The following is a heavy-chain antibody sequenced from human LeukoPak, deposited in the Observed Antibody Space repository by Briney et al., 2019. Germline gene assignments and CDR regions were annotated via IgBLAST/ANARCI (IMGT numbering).Heavy chain of an antibody. V-gene: IGHV4-59*01. CDR2: ISYTEST. Sequence: PSETLSLTWTVSGGSISPYFWSWMRQTPGKGLEWIGYISYTESTNYNPALKSRVTISVDTSKNQFSLQLTSVTAADTAVYYCARDDYRGVTNFDPWGQGTLVTVSS. CDR1: GGSISPYF. J-gene: IGHJ5*02. D-gene: IGHD3-10*01. CDR3: ARDDYRGVTNFDP.